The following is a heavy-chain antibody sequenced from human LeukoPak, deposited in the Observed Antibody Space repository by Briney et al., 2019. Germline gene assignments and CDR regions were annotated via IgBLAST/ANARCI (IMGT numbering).Heavy chain of an antibody. CDR3: AKDLDYYDSSGYYYGFDY. CDR1: VFTFSSYG. J-gene: IGHJ4*02. Sequence: GGSLRLSCAASVFTFSSYGMHWVRQAPGKGLEWVAVIWYDGSNKYYADPVKGRFTISRDNSKNTLYLQMNSLRAEDTAVYYCAKDLDYYDSSGYYYGFDYWGQGTLVTVSS. CDR2: IWYDGSNK. V-gene: IGHV3-33*06. D-gene: IGHD3-22*01.